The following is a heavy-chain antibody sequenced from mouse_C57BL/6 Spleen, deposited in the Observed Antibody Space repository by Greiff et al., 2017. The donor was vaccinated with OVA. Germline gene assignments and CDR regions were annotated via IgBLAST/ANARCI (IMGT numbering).Heavy chain of an antibody. D-gene: IGHD1-1*01. J-gene: IGHJ4*01. CDR3: ARSEDYGRAKEY. CDR1: GYTFTDYY. CDR2: INPNNGGT. V-gene: IGHV1-26*01. Sequence: VQLQQSGPELVKPGASVKISCKASGYTFTDYYMNWVKQSHGKSLEWIGDINPNNGGTSYNQKFKGKATLTVDKSSSTAYMELRSLTSEDSAVYYCARSEDYGRAKEYWGKGTTVTV.